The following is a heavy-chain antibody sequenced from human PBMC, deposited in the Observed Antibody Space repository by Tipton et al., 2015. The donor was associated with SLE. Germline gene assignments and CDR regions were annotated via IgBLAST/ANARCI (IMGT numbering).Heavy chain of an antibody. J-gene: IGHJ4*02. Sequence: TLSLTCTVSGGPISNHYWTRIRQPPGKGLEWIGYIFTTGTPDYNPSLRNRVRISVDKSRNQFSLRLSSVTAADTAIYFCARGRSYYDTMTGYNNNRLYYFDRWGQGTLVTVSS. CDR3: ARGRSYYDTMTGYNNNRLYYFDR. V-gene: IGHV4-4*09. CDR2: IFTTGTP. CDR1: GGPISNHY. D-gene: IGHD3-9*01.